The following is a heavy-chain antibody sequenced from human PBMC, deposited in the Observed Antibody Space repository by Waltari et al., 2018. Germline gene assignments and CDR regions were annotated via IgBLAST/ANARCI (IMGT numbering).Heavy chain of an antibody. CDR2: ISYDGNTK. CDR1: GFTFTSYA. Sequence: QVQLVESGGGVVQPGRSLRLSCAASGFTFTSYAMHWVRQAPGKGLEWLAVISYDGNTKFYADSVGGRFTISRDNSKNTLYLQMDSLRAEDTAAYYCARSIAATGTSYYPSDTWGQGTLVTVSS. D-gene: IGHD6-13*01. J-gene: IGHJ5*02. V-gene: IGHV3-30*04. CDR3: ARSIAATGTSYYPSDT.